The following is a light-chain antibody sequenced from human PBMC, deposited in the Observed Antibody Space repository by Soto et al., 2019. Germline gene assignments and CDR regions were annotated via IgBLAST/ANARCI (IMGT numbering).Light chain of an antibody. J-gene: IGLJ1*01. CDR3: SSYTSSSSLV. CDR2: EVS. CDR1: SSDVGSYNY. V-gene: IGLV2-14*01. Sequence: QSALTQPASVSGSPGQSITISCTAASSDVGSYNYVSWYQQYPGKAPKLMLFEVSARPSGVSNRFSGSKSGNTASLTISGLQAEDEADYYCSSYTSSSSLVFGNGTKVTVL.